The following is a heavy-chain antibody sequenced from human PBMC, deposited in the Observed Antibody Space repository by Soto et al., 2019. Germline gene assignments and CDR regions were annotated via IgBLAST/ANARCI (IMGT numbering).Heavy chain of an antibody. D-gene: IGHD1-26*01. CDR1: GYTFTGYY. CDR3: ARDPIVGAMGNWFDP. CDR2: INPNSGGT. J-gene: IGHJ5*02. V-gene: IGHV1-2*02. Sequence: ASVKVSFKASGYTFTGYYMHWVRQAPGQGLEWMGWINPNSGGTNYAQKFQGRVTMTRDTSISTAYMELSRLRSDDTAVYYCARDPIVGAMGNWFDPWGQGTLVTVSS.